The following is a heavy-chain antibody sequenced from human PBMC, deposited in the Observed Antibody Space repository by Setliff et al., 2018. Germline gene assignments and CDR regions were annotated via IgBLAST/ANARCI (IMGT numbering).Heavy chain of an antibody. V-gene: IGHV4-38-2*02. J-gene: IGHJ6*03. Sequence: SETLSLTCAVSGYSINSGYYWGWIRQSPGKGLEWIGSIYRDGNTYYNPSLRSRVTISVDTSKNQFSLNLSSVTAADTAVYYCARDGYGDDWNTFVDVYYYYMDVWGKGTTVAVSS. CDR1: GYSINSGYY. CDR3: ARDGYGDDWNTFVDVYYYYMDV. CDR2: IYRDGNT. D-gene: IGHD5-18*01.